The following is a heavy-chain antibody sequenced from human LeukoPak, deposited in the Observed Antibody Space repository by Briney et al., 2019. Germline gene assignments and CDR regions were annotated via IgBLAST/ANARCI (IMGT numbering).Heavy chain of an antibody. D-gene: IGHD3-16*01. Sequence: PWETLSLTCAVYGGSFSGYYWSWIRQPPGKGLEWIGEINHSGSTNYNPSLKSRVTISVDTSKNQFSLKLSSVTAADTAVYYCARGRLGDFDYWGQGTLVTVSS. CDR1: GGSFSGYY. CDR3: ARGRLGDFDY. J-gene: IGHJ4*02. CDR2: INHSGST. V-gene: IGHV4-34*01.